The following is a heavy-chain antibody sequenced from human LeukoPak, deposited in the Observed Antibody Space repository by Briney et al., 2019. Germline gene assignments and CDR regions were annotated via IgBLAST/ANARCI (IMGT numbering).Heavy chain of an antibody. Sequence: ASVKVSCKACGYTFTSYYMHWVRQAPGQGLAWMGILNPSGGSTSYAQKFQGRVTMTRDTSTSTVYMELSSLRSEDTAVYYCAREPYGSGANKYYFDYWGQGTLVTVSS. CDR2: LNPSGGST. J-gene: IGHJ4*02. D-gene: IGHD3-10*01. CDR3: AREPYGSGANKYYFDY. CDR1: GYTFTSYY. V-gene: IGHV1-46*01.